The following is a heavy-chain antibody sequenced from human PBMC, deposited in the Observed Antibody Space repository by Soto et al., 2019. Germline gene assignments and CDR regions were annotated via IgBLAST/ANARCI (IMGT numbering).Heavy chain of an antibody. CDR3: ARDNYGMDV. Sequence: QVQLVESGGGVVQPGRSLRLSCAASGFTFSSYAMHWVRQAPGKGLEWVAVISYDGSNKYYADSVKGRFTISRDNSKNTLYLQMNSLRADDTAVYYCARDNYGMDVWGQGPTVTVSS. V-gene: IGHV3-30-3*01. CDR1: GFTFSSYA. J-gene: IGHJ6*02. CDR2: ISYDGSNK.